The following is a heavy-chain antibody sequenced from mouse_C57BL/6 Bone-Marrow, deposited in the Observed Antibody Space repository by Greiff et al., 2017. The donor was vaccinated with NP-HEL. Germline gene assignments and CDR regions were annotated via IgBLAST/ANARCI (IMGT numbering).Heavy chain of an antibody. CDR2: IYPGSGST. V-gene: IGHV1-55*01. CDR1: GYTFTSYW. CDR3: ARRGYGDMDY. D-gene: IGHD1-2*01. J-gene: IGHJ4*01. Sequence: QVQLQQPGAELVKPGASVKMSCKASGYTFTSYWITWVKPRPGQGLEWIGDIYPGSGSTNYNEKFKSKATLTVDTSSITAYMQLSSLTSEDSAVYYCARRGYGDMDYWGQGTSVTVSS.